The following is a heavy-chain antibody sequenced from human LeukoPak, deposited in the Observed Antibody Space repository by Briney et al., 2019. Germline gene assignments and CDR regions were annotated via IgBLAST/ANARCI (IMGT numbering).Heavy chain of an antibody. V-gene: IGHV1-46*01. CDR3: ARGRAEGRRPRASANWFDL. CDR1: GYTFTNYY. CDR2: IHPLGGTT. J-gene: IGHJ5*02. Sequence: ASVKVSCKASGYTFTNYYIHWVRQAPGRGLEWMGLIHPLGGTTTYAQNFQGRITMTRDTSATTVDMELSSLISDDTAIYYCARGRAEGRRPRASANWFDLWGQGTLATVSS. D-gene: IGHD6-25*01.